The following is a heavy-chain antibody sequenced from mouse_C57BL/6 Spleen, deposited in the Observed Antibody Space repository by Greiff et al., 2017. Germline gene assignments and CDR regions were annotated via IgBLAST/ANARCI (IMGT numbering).Heavy chain of an antibody. Sequence: QVQLQQPGAELVKPGASVKMSCKASGYTFTSYWITWVKQRPGQGLEWIGDIYPGSGSTNYNEKFKSKATLTVDTSSSTAYMPLSSLTSEDSAVYYCARPYYYGSSYPYYAMDYWGQGTSVTVSS. V-gene: IGHV1-55*01. CDR1: GYTFTSYW. J-gene: IGHJ4*01. CDR3: ARPYYYGSSYPYYAMDY. CDR2: IYPGSGST. D-gene: IGHD1-1*01.